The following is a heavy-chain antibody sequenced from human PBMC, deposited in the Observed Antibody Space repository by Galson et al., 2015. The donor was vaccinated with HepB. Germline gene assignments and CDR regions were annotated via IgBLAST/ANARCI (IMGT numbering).Heavy chain of an antibody. CDR1: GGTFSSYA. D-gene: IGHD3-3*02. CDR3: ARDLGPLAPRAWFDP. J-gene: IGHJ5*02. Sequence: SVKVSCKASGGTFSSYAISWVRQAPGQGLEWMGRIIPILGIANYAQKFQGRVTITADKSTSTAYMELSSLRSEDTAVYYCARDLGPLAPRAWFDPWGQGTLVTVSS. V-gene: IGHV1-69*04. CDR2: IIPILGIA.